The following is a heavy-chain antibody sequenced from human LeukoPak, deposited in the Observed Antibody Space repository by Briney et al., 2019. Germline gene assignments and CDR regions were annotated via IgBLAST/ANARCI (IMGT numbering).Heavy chain of an antibody. J-gene: IGHJ4*02. CDR3: TRRGGIVGATTRQVD. V-gene: IGHV3-73*01. D-gene: IGHD1-26*01. CDR2: IRSKANSYAT. Sequence: GGSLRLSCAASGFTFSGSAMHWVRQASGKGLEWVGRIRSKANSYATAYAVSVKCRFTISRDDSKNTAYLQMNSLKTEDTAVYYCTRRGGIVGATTRQVDWGQGTLVTVSS. CDR1: GFTFSGSA.